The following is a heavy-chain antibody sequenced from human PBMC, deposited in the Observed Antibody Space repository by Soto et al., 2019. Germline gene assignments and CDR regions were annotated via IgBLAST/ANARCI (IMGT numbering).Heavy chain of an antibody. CDR1: GYTFTTYV. CDR2: INAGNGNT. V-gene: IGHV1-3*01. Sequence: GASVKVSCTASGYTFTTYVIHWVRQAPGQSLEWMGWINAGNGNTKYSQKFQDRVTITRDTSASTAYMELSSLRFEDTAIYYCARIFHRDYDYWGRGTLVTVSS. D-gene: IGHD3-3*01. J-gene: IGHJ4*02. CDR3: ARIFHRDYDY.